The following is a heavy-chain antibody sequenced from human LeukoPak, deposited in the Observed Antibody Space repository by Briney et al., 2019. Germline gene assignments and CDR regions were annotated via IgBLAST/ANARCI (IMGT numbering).Heavy chain of an antibody. CDR1: GGSISGYY. Sequence: SETLSLTCTVSGGSISGYYWSWIRQPAGKGLEWIGRVYTSGSTNYNPSLKSRVTMSVDMSKNHLSLKLSSVTAADTAVYYCAAETLGIGFDFWGQGPLVTVSS. J-gene: IGHJ4*02. V-gene: IGHV4-4*07. CDR3: AAETLGIGFDF. CDR2: VYTSGST. D-gene: IGHD1-26*01.